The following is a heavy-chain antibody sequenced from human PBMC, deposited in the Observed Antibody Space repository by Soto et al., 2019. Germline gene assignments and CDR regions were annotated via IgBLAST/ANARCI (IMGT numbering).Heavy chain of an antibody. CDR2: ISGSGIAT. CDR3: AKGVNGAADKFNWFDP. CDR1: GFTFNSYA. D-gene: IGHD1-26*01. V-gene: IGHV3-23*01. J-gene: IGHJ5*02. Sequence: GGSLRLSCAASGFTFNSYAMSWVRQAPGKGLEWVSVISGSGIATYYADSVKGRFTVSRDTAENTVFLQMNSLRVEDTAVYYCAKGVNGAADKFNWFDPWGQGTLVTVSS.